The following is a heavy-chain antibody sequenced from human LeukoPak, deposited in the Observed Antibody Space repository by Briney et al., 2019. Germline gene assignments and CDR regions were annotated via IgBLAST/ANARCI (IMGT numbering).Heavy chain of an antibody. CDR2: IDYSGST. D-gene: IGHD4-17*01. Sequence: SQTLSLTCIVSGGSISSGDNYWSWIRQPPGKGLEWIGYIDYSGSTSYNPSLKSRVTISVDASKNQFSLKLNSVTAADTAVYYCARATGYPWGQGTLVTVSS. V-gene: IGHV4-30-4*01. J-gene: IGHJ5*02. CDR3: ARATGYP. CDR1: GGSISSGDNY.